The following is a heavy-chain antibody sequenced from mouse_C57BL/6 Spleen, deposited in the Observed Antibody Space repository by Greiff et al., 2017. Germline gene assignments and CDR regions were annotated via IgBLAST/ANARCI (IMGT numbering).Heavy chain of an antibody. J-gene: IGHJ2*01. CDR2: INPSTGGT. D-gene: IGHD1-1*01. CDR3: ARRKLPHYFDY. CDR1: GYSFTGYY. V-gene: IGHV1-42*01. Sequence: VQLQLSGPELVKPGASVKISCKASGYSFTGYYMNWVKQSPEKSLEWIGEINPSTGGTTYNQKFKAKATLTVDKSSSTAYMQLKSLTSEDSAVYYCARRKLPHYFDYWGQGTTLTVSS.